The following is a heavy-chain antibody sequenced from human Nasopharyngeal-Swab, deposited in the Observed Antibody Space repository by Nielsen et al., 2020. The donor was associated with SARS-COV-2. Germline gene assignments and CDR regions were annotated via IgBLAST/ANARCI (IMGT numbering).Heavy chain of an antibody. CDR3: ARDSSGYYYPDY. V-gene: IGHV3-30*04. CDR2: ISYDGSNK. D-gene: IGHD3-22*01. Sequence: GESLKISCAASRFTFSSYAMHWVRQDPGKGLEWVAVISYDGSNKYYADSVKGRFTISRDNSKNTLYLQMNSLRAEDTAVYYCARDSSGYYYPDYWGQGTLVTVSS. J-gene: IGHJ4*02. CDR1: RFTFSSYA.